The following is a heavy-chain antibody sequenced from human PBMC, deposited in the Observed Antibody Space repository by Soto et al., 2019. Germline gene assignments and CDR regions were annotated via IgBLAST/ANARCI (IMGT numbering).Heavy chain of an antibody. CDR2: VYYSGTT. Sequence: PSETLSLTCSVSGGSVNNKTYYWSWIRQPPGKRLGWIGYVYYSGTTNYNPSLKSRVTISIDMSKNQFSLRLSSVTAADTALYYCARTTAVPNTLRSRYFFDFWGQGTLVTVSS. CDR3: ARTTAVPNTLRSRYFFDF. CDR1: GGSVNNKTYY. J-gene: IGHJ4*02. D-gene: IGHD3-9*01. V-gene: IGHV4-61*01.